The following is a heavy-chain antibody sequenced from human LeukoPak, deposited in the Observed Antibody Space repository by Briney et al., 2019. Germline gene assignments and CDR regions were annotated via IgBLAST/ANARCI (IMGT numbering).Heavy chain of an antibody. CDR3: ARAYYYGSGSYYDWFDP. V-gene: IGHV4-59*02. CDR2: IYYSGSA. D-gene: IGHD3-10*01. CDR1: GGSVSSYY. Sequence: SETLSLTCTVSGGSVSSYYWSWIRQAPGKGLAWIGYIYYSGSANYNPSLKSRVTISVDTSKNRFPLKLSSVTAADTAVYYCARAYYYGSGSYYDWFDPWGQGTLVTVSS. J-gene: IGHJ5*02.